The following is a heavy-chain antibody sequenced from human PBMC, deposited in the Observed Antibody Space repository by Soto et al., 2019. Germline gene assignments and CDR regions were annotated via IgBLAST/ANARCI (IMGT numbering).Heavy chain of an antibody. CDR2: INHSGST. CDR3: ARGGKMTTVTTSAGSVAGRFSP. Sequence: KPSETLSLTCAVYGGSFSGYCWSWIRQPPGKGLEWIGEINHSGSTNYNPSLKSRVTISVDTSKNQFSLKLSSVTAADTAVYYCARGGKMTTVTTSAGSVAGRFSPWGQGTLVTVSS. CDR1: GGSFSGYC. V-gene: IGHV4-34*01. D-gene: IGHD4-17*01. J-gene: IGHJ4*02.